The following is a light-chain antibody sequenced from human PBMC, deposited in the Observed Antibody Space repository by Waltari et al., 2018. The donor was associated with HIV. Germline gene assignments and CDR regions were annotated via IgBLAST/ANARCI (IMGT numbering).Light chain of an antibody. Sequence: QSALTQPASVSGSPGQSINISCTGTSSDVGGYNYVTWYKQHPGKAPKLMIYEVSKRPSGVSNRFSGSKSGNTASLTISGLQAEDEADYYCCSYAGSSTPVVFGGGTKLTVL. J-gene: IGLJ2*01. CDR1: SSDVGGYNY. CDR3: CSYAGSSTPVV. CDR2: EVS. V-gene: IGLV2-23*02.